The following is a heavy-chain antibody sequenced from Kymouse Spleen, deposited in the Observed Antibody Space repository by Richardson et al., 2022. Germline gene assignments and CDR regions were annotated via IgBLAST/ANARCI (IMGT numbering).Heavy chain of an antibody. CDR2: IYYSGST. V-gene: IGHV4-61*01. J-gene: IGHJ6*02. CDR3: AREGGYSYGYYYYYGMDV. Sequence: QVQLQESGPGLVKPSETLSLTCTVSGGSVSSGSYYWSWIRQPPGKGLEWIGYIYYSGSTNYNPSLKSRVTISVDTSKNQFSLKLSSVTAADTAVYYCAREGGYSYGYYYYYGMDVWGQGTTVTVSS. D-gene: IGHD5-18,IGHD5-18*01. CDR1: GGSVSSGSYY.